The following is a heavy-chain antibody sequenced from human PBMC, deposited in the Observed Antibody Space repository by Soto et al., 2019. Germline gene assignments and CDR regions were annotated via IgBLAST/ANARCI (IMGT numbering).Heavy chain of an antibody. CDR3: ARDSESCGGDCYYLAY. D-gene: IGHD2-21*02. Sequence: SETLSLTCAVSGGSISSSNWWTWVRQPPGKGLEWVAEIFHSGSTNYNPSLKSRVTISVDKSKNQFSLKLTSVTAADTAVYYCARDSESCGGDCYYLAYWGQGTLVTVSS. J-gene: IGHJ4*02. CDR1: GGSISSSNW. V-gene: IGHV4-4*02. CDR2: IFHSGST.